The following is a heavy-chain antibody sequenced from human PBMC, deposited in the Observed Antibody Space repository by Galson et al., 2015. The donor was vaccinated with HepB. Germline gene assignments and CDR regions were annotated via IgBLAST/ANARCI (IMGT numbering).Heavy chain of an antibody. D-gene: IGHD3-10*01. CDR1: GYTFTSYA. Sequence: SVKVSCKASGYTFTSYAMNWVRQAPGQGLEWMGWINTNTGNPTYAQGFTGRFVFSLDTSVSTAYLQISSLKAEDTAVYYCARTPITMVREVKCWFDPWGQGTLVTVSS. CDR3: ARTPITMVREVKCWFDP. CDR2: INTNTGNP. V-gene: IGHV7-4-1*02. J-gene: IGHJ5*02.